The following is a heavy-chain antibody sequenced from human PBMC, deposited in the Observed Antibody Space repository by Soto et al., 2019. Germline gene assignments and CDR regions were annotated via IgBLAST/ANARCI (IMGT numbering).Heavy chain of an antibody. CDR1: GGSISSYY. D-gene: IGHD1-7*01. V-gene: IGHV4-59*01. Sequence: SETLSLTCTVSGGSISSYYWSWIRQPPGKGLEWIGYIYYSGSTNYNPSLKSRVTISVDTSKNQFSLKLSSVTAADTAVYYCARDFEGYGNYDAFDIWGQGTMVTVSS. CDR3: ARDFEGYGNYDAFDI. J-gene: IGHJ3*02. CDR2: IYYSGST.